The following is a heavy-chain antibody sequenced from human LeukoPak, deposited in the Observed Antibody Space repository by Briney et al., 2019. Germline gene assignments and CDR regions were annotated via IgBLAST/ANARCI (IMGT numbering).Heavy chain of an antibody. V-gene: IGHV3-66*01. CDR3: ARGGGTGPDFVDF. Sequence: GGSLRLSCAASGFTVGSKYMSWVRQAPGKGLEWASVIYSGGSTYYADSVKGRFTISRDNSKNTLSLQMNSLRAEDTAVYYCARGGGTGPDFVDFWGQGTLVTVSS. CDR1: GFTVGSKY. J-gene: IGHJ4*02. CDR2: IYSGGST. D-gene: IGHD1-1*01.